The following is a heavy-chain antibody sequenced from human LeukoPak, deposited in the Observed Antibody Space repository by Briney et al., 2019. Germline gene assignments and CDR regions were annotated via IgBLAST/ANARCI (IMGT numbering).Heavy chain of an antibody. CDR2: IYYSGST. V-gene: IGHV4-39*02. D-gene: IGHD3-22*01. CDR3: ARDTVPRKSYYDSSGEDAFDI. CDR1: GGSISSSSYY. J-gene: IGHJ3*02. Sequence: SETLSLTCTVSGGSISSSSYYWGWIRQPPGKGLEWIGSIYYSGSTYYNPSLKSRVTISVDTSKNQFSLKLSSVTAADTAVYYCARDTVPRKSYYDSSGEDAFDIWGQGTMVTVSS.